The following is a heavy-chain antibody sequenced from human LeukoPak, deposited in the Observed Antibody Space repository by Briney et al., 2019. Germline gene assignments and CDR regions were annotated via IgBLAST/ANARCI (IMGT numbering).Heavy chain of an antibody. D-gene: IGHD2-2*01. CDR2: IYYSGST. CDR3: ARVRYCSSTSCYYYYYYMDV. Sequence: SETLSLTCTVSGGSISSHYWSWIRQPPGKGLEWIGYIYYSGSTNYNPSLKSRVTISVDTSKNQFSLKLSSVTAADTAVYYCARVRYCSSTSCYYYYYYMDVWGKGTRSPSP. J-gene: IGHJ6*03. V-gene: IGHV4-59*11. CDR1: GGSISSHY.